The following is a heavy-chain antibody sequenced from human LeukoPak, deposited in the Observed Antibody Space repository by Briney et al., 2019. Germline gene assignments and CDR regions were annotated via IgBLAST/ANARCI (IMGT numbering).Heavy chain of an antibody. V-gene: IGHV3-66*01. CDR3: ATKVTTGN. Sequence: GGSLRLSCAASGFTVSNSYMSWVRQLPGKGLEWVSVIYSGGTTNYADSVKGRFSISRDISKNTLHLQLNSLRADDTGVYYCATKVTTGNWGQGTLVTVSS. CDR1: GFTVSNSY. J-gene: IGHJ4*02. D-gene: IGHD4-17*01. CDR2: IYSGGTT.